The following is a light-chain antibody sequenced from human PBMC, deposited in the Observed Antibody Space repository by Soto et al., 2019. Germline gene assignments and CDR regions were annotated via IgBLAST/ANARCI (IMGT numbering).Light chain of an antibody. CDR2: EAS. CDR1: RGISNW. V-gene: IGKV1-5*03. Sequence: DIQMTLAPSTLSASVGDRVTIPSPARRGISNWFAWYQQQPQEAPKLLIYEASNFASGLPSRITGSGSGKEFPPTISSLQPDYFATYCCQQYNSWTFGQGTKVDIK. J-gene: IGKJ1*01. CDR3: QQYNSWT.